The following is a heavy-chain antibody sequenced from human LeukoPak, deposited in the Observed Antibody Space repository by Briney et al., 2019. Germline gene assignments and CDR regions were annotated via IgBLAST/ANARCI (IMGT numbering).Heavy chain of an antibody. Sequence: SETLSLTCTVSGGFISSHYWSWIRQPPGKGLEWIGYISYSGSTNYNPSLKSRVTISVDTSKNQFSLKLSSVTAADTAVYYCARLYDFWSGYPGYFDYWGQGILVTVSS. D-gene: IGHD3-3*01. CDR3: ARLYDFWSGYPGYFDY. J-gene: IGHJ4*02. V-gene: IGHV4-59*11. CDR1: GGFISSHY. CDR2: ISYSGST.